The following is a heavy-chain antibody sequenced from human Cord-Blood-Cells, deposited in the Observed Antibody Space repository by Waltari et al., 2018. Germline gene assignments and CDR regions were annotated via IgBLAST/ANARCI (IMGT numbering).Heavy chain of an antibody. V-gene: IGHV4-38-2*02. CDR2: IYHSGST. CDR1: GYSISRGSY. J-gene: IGHJ3*02. Sequence: QVQLQESGPGLVKLSETLSLPCTVSGYSISRGSYWAWIRQPPGKGLAWFGSIYHSGSTYYNPSRKSRVTISVDTSKNQFSLKLSSVTAADTAVYYCAWSMGDRNAFDIWGQGTMVTVSS. CDR3: AWSMGDRNAFDI. D-gene: IGHD3-16*01.